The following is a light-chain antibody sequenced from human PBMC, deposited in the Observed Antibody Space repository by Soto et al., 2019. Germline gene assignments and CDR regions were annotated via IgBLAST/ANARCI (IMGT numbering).Light chain of an antibody. CDR3: QHRSNWLGT. J-gene: IGKJ3*01. CDR2: DSS. V-gene: IGKV3-11*01. CDR1: QSVSSF. Sequence: EIVLTQSPATLSLSPGERATLSCRASQSVSSFLAWYQQKSGQTPRRLIYDSSNRATGIPARFSGSGSGTDFTLTISSLEPEDAAVYYCQHRSNWLGTFGPGTKVDIK.